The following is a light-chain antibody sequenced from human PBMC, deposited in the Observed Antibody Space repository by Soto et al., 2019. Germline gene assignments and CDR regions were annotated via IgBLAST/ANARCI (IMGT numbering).Light chain of an antibody. J-gene: IGKJ4*01. CDR1: QGISSY. CDR3: QQYYSPLT. V-gene: IGKV1-8*01. CDR2: AAS. Sequence: AIRMTQSPSSLSASTGDRVTITCRASQGISSYLAWYQRKPGKAPKLLIYAASTLQSGVPSRFSGSGSGTDFTLTISCLQSEDFATYYCQQYYSPLTFGGGTKVEIK.